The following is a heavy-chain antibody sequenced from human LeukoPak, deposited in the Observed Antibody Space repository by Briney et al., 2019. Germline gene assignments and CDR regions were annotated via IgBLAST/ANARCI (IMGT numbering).Heavy chain of an antibody. CDR1: GYSFPSYW. D-gene: IGHD2-15*01. V-gene: IGHV5-51*01. Sequence: ESLKISCKGAGYSFPSYWIGWVRQMPRKGVEGMGMIYSGDSGTRYSPSLQGQVTISADKSISTAYLQRSSLTASDTAMYYCARQASLYCSGGSCYGGPFDYWGQGKLVTVSS. J-gene: IGHJ4*02. CDR2: IYSGDSGT. CDR3: ARQASLYCSGGSCYGGPFDY.